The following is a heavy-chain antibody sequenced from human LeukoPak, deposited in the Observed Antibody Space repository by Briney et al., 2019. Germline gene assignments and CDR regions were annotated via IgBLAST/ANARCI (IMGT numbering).Heavy chain of an antibody. V-gene: IGHV1-18*01. CDR3: ARPRVAGSLDY. CDR2: ISGYNAKT. CDR1: GYTFTGYG. Sequence: ASVKVSCKTSGYTFTGYGISWVRQAPGQGLEWMGWISGYNAKTNYIQKFQGRVTMTIDTSTTTVYMELRSLRSDDTAVYYCARPRVAGSLDYWGQGTLVTVSS. D-gene: IGHD6-19*01. J-gene: IGHJ4*02.